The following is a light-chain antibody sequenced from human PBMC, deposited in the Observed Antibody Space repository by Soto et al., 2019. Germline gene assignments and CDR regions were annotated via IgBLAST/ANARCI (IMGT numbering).Light chain of an antibody. J-gene: IGLJ1*01. CDR2: EVS. V-gene: IGLV2-23*02. CDR3: CSYAGSSTYD. Sequence: QSVLTQPASVSGSPGQSITISCTGTSSDVGSYNLVSWYQQHPGKAPKVMIYEVSKRPSGVPNRFSGSKSGNTASLTISGLQAEDEADYYCCSYAGSSTYDFGTGTKVTVL. CDR1: SSDVGSYNL.